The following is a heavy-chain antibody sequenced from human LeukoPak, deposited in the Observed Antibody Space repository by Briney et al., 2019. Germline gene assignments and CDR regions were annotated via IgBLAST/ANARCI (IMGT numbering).Heavy chain of an antibody. J-gene: IGHJ4*02. CDR2: ISRSGVST. V-gene: IGHV3-23*01. CDR1: GFTFSRYW. CDR3: ARGGYDSSGNPDY. Sequence: PGGSLRLSCAASGFTFSRYWMHWVRQTPGKGLEWVSAISRSGVSTYYADSVKGRFTISRDNSRDTLYLQMSSLRAEDTAVYYCARGGYDSSGNPDYWGQGTLVAVSS. D-gene: IGHD3-22*01.